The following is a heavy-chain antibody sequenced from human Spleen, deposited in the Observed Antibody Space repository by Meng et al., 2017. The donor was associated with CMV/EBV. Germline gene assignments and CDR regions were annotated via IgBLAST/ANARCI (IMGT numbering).Heavy chain of an antibody. J-gene: IGHJ3*02. D-gene: IGHD1-7*01. CDR3: ARAGTLAGTTNYDAFDI. V-gene: IGHV1-2*02. Sequence: ASVKVSCKASGYTFTSYGISWVRQAPGQGLEWMGWINPNSGGTNYAQKFQGRVTMTRDTSISTAYMELSRLRSDDTAVYYCARAGTLAGTTNYDAFDIWGQGTMVTVSS. CDR1: GYTFTSYG. CDR2: INPNSGGT.